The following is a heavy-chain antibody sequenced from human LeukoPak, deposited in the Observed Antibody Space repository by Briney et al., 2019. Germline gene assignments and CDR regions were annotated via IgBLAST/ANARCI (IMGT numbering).Heavy chain of an antibody. V-gene: IGHV6-1*01. Sequence: PSQTLSLTCAISGDSVSSNSAAWNWIRQSPSRGLEWLGRTYYRSKWYNDYAVSVKSRITINPDTSKNQFSLQLNSVTPEDTAVYYCAREEINSGDGLHYFDYWGQGTLVTVSS. CDR3: AREEINSGDGLHYFDY. D-gene: IGHD7-27*01. CDR1: GDSVSSNSAA. J-gene: IGHJ4*02. CDR2: TYYRSKWYN.